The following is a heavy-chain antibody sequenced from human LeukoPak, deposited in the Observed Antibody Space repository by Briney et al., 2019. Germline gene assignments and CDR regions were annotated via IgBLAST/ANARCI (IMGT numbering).Heavy chain of an antibody. CDR2: ISGSGGST. J-gene: IGHJ4*02. CDR3: AKTRPYCSGGSCYSGLYFDY. V-gene: IGHV3-23*01. D-gene: IGHD2-15*01. CDR1: GFTFSSYA. Sequence: QSGGSLRLSCAACGFTFSSYAMSWVRQAPGKGLEWVSAISGSGGSTYYADSVKGRFTISRDNSKNTLYLQMNSLRAEDTAVYYCAKTRPYCSGGSCYSGLYFDYWGQGTLVTVSS.